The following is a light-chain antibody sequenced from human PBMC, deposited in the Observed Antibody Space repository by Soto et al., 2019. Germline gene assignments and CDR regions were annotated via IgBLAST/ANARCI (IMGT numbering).Light chain of an antibody. J-gene: IGKJ5*01. CDR1: QRVSGN. CDR2: DTS. Sequence: ERVMTHYSGTLSLAPGERATLPRRASQRVSGNLAWYQQKPGQAPRLLIYDTSTRATGIPARFSGSGSGTEFTLTISSLQSEDFAVYYCQQYNNWPPIPFGQGTRLEI. V-gene: IGKV3-15*01. CDR3: QQYNNWPPIP.